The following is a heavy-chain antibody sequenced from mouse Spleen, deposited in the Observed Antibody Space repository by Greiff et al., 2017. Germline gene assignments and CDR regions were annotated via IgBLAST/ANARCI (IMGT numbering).Heavy chain of an antibody. J-gene: IGHJ3*01. CDR2: ISAGGSYT. Sequence: EVQGVESGGGLVKPGGSLKLSCAASGFTFSSYAMSWVRQTPEKRLEWVATISAGGSYTYYPDNVKGRFTISRDNAKNNLYLQMSHLKSEDTAMYYCARERTDKAWFAYWGQGTLVTVSA. V-gene: IGHV5-4*01. CDR1: GFTFSSYA. CDR3: ARERTDKAWFAY.